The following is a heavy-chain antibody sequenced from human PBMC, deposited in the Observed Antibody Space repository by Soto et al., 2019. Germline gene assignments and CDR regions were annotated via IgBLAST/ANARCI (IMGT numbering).Heavy chain of an antibody. CDR2: MNPNSGNT. CDR3: ARGSIAARGGYYGMDV. Sequence: ASVKVSCKASGYTFTSYDVNWVRQATGQGLEWMGWMNPNSGNTGYAQKFQGRVTMTKNTSISTAYMELSSLRSEDTAVYYCARGSIAARGGYYGMDVWGQGTTVTVSS. V-gene: IGHV1-8*01. CDR1: GYTFTSYD. J-gene: IGHJ6*02. D-gene: IGHD6-6*01.